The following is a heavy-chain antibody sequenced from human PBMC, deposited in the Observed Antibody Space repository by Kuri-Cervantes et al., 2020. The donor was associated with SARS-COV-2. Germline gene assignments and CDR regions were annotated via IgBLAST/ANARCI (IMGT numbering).Heavy chain of an antibody. CDR3: ARDDYGGNSIDY. Sequence: GGSLRLSCAASGFTFSSYWMHWVRQAPGKGLEWVAVISYDGSNKYYADSVKGRFTISRDNSKNTLYLQMNSLRAEDTAVYYCARDDYGGNSIDYWGQGTLVTVSS. CDR2: ISYDGSNK. V-gene: IGHV3-30-3*01. D-gene: IGHD4-23*01. CDR1: GFTFSSYW. J-gene: IGHJ4*02.